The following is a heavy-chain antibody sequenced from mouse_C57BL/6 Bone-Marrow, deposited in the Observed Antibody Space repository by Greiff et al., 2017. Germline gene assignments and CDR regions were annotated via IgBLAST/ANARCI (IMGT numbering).Heavy chain of an antibody. CDR1: GYTFTDYY. V-gene: IGHV1-76*01. CDR3: ASRWVDWDFDV. J-gene: IGHJ1*03. Sequence: VQLQQSGAELVRPGASVKLSCKASGYTFTDYYINWVKQRPGQGLEWIARIYPGSGNTYYNEKFKGKSTLTAEKSSSTSYMQLSSLTSDVSAVYFCASRWVDWDFDVWGTGTTVTVSS. CDR2: IYPGSGNT. D-gene: IGHD1-1*02.